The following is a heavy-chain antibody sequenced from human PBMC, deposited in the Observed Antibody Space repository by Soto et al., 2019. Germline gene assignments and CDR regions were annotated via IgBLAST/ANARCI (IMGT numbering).Heavy chain of an antibody. Sequence: QLQLQESGSGLVKPSQTLSLTCAVSGGSISSGGYSWSWILQPPGKGLEWIGYISHSGRTYYNTSLKSRVTISVDSSKHQFSLKLSSVTAADTAMYSCASGAHVPHYWGQGTLVTVSS. J-gene: IGHJ4*02. V-gene: IGHV4-30-2*01. CDR3: ASGAHVPHY. CDR2: ISHSGRT. D-gene: IGHD3-10*01. CDR1: GGSISSGGYS.